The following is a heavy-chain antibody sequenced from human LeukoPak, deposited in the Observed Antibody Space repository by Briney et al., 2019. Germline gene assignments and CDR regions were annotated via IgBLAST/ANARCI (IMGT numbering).Heavy chain of an antibody. CDR1: GYTFTGYD. D-gene: IGHD3-9*01. CDR2: VNPNSGNT. Sequence: ASVKVSCKASGYTFTGYDINWVRRATGQGLEWMGWVNPNSGNTGYTQKFQGRLTITRSTSTNTAYMELSSLRSGGTAVYFCARGASRSFDLWGQGTLITVSS. V-gene: IGHV1-8*03. J-gene: IGHJ4*02. CDR3: ARGASRSFDL.